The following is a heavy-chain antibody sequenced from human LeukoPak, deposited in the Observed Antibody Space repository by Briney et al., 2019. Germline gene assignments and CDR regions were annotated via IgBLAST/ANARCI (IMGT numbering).Heavy chain of an antibody. D-gene: IGHD3-16*02. CDR3: ATDWGAWGNYREFNY. Sequence: ASVKVSCKASGYTFTSYYMHWVRQAPGQGLEWMGIINPSGGSTSYAQKSQGRVTMTRDTSTSTVYMELSSLRSEDTAVYYCATDWGAWGNYREFNYWGQGTLVTVSS. CDR1: GYTFTSYY. CDR2: INPSGGST. V-gene: IGHV1-46*01. J-gene: IGHJ4*02.